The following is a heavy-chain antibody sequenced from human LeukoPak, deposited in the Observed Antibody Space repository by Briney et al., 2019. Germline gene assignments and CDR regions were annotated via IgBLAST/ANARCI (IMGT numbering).Heavy chain of an antibody. J-gene: IGHJ6*02. D-gene: IGHD3-3*01. CDR3: ARSYKTHFGVVIIDYGMDV. CDR1: GGSFRGYY. V-gene: IGHV4-34*01. CDR2: INHSGST. Sequence: SETPSLTCADSGGSFRGYYWCWIRDPPGKGLEWIWEINHSGSTNYNPPLKSWVTISVETSKNQFSLKLSSVTAADPAVYYGARSYKTHFGVVIIDYGMDVWVQATTVTDSS.